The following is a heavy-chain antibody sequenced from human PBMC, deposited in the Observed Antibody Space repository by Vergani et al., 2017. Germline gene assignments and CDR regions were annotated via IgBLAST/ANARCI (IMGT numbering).Heavy chain of an antibody. CDR1: GFTFSSYA. J-gene: IGHJ4*02. CDR3: ARDKCSGGSCHNFDY. Sequence: VQLLESGGGLVQPGGSLRLSCAASGFTFSSYAMSWVRQAPGKGLEWIGYIYYSGSTYYNPSLKNRVTISVDTSKNQFSLKLSSVTAADTAVYYCARDKCSGGSCHNFDYWGQGTLVTVSS. CDR2: IYYSGST. V-gene: IGHV4-31*02. D-gene: IGHD2-15*01.